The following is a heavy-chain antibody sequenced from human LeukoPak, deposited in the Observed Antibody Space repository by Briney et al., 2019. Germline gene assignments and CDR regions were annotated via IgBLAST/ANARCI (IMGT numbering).Heavy chain of an antibody. Sequence: ASVKVSCKASGYTFTSYDINWVRQATGQGLEWMGWMNPNSGNTGYAQKFQGRVTVTRNTSISTAYMELSSLRSEDTAVYYCARGCYSSTSLYYYYYMDVWGKGTTVTVSS. CDR1: GYTFTSYD. CDR3: ARGCYSSTSLYYYYYMDV. V-gene: IGHV1-8*01. CDR2: MNPNSGNT. D-gene: IGHD6-13*01. J-gene: IGHJ6*03.